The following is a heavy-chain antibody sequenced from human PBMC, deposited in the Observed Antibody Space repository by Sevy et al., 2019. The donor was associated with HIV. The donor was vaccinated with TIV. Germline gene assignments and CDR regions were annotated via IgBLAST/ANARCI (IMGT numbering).Heavy chain of an antibody. J-gene: IGHJ3*02. CDR3: ASKGSSWPNDAFDT. Sequence: GGCLRLSCAASGFSFAWYWMSCVRQTPEKGLEWVANINQDGSEKKYVDSVKGRFTISRDNAKNSLYLQMNSLRVEDTAVYYCASKGSSWPNDAFDTWGQGTPVCVSS. CDR2: INQDGSEK. V-gene: IGHV3-7*03. D-gene: IGHD2-15*01. CDR1: GFSFAWYW.